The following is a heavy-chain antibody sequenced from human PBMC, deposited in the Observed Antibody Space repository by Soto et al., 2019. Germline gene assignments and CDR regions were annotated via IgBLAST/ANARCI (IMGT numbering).Heavy chain of an antibody. J-gene: IGHJ3*01. D-gene: IGHD1-26*01. CDR3: AKIYSGPSEDAFDV. V-gene: IGHV3-23*01. CDR1: GFSFSTYA. Sequence: EVQLLESGGGFAQPGGSLRHSCAASGFSFSTYAMTWVRLAPGKGLEWVSLITDSGSRTSYADSVKGRFTISRDNSKNMVYLEVRNPNAGDTAVYYCAKIYSGPSEDAFDVWGQGTRVIVSS. CDR2: ITDSGSRT.